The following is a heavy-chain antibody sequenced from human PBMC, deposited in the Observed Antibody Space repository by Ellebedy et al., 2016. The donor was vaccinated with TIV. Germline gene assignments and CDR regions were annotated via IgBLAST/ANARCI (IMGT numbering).Heavy chain of an antibody. V-gene: IGHV3-15*01. CDR3: ATGHSPDSSGFYWNQRYFFDS. CDR1: GFTVSSNY. Sequence: GESLKISCAVSGFTVSSNYMSWVRQAPGKGLEWVGRIKSKTDGGTTDYAAPVKGRFTISRDDSRNTLYLQMKSLKTEDTAVYYCATGHSPDSSGFYWNQRYFFDSWGQGTLVTVSS. J-gene: IGHJ4*02. CDR2: IKSKTDGGTT. D-gene: IGHD6-19*01.